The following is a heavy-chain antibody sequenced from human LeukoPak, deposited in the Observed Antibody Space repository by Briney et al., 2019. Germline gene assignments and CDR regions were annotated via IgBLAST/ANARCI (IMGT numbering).Heavy chain of an antibody. J-gene: IGHJ4*02. Sequence: SQTLSLTCTVSGDSISSRDYYWSWIRQSPGKGLEWIGYIYYSGTTYYSPSLKSRVTISIDTSRSQLSLKLRSVTAADTAVYYCARTQRMFYYDGNGHLFDRWGQGTLVTVSS. CDR1: GDSISSRDYY. CDR2: IYYSGTT. D-gene: IGHD3-22*01. CDR3: ARTQRMFYYDGNGHLFDR. V-gene: IGHV4-30-4*01.